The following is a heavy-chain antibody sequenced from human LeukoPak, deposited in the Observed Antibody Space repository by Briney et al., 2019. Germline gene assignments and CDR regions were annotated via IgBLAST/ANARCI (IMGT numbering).Heavy chain of an antibody. CDR1: GYSFTSYW. CDR3: ARVRTYYDSSGYYFDY. D-gene: IGHD3-22*01. J-gene: IGHJ4*02. V-gene: IGHV5-51*01. CDR2: IYPGDSDT. Sequence: GESLKISCKGSGYSFTSYWIGWVRRMPGKGLEWMGIIYPGDSDTRYSPSFQGQVTISADKSISTAYLQWSSLKASDTAMYYCARVRTYYDSSGYYFDYWGQGTLVTVSS.